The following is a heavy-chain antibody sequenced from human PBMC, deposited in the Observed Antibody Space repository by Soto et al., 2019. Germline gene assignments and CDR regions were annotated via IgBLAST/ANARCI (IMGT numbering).Heavy chain of an antibody. CDR3: ARVRREYDKSPPLDY. Sequence: TMSLTCAVSGGSIGSGDYSWNRIQQPPGQGLEWIGYIYYGGSTYYNPSLQSRVTMSVDRARNQFSLKLNSVTAADTAVYYFARVRREYDKSPPLDYRGQGTLVTVSS. D-gene: IGHD3-22*01. CDR1: GGSIGSGDYS. CDR2: IYYGGST. V-gene: IGHV4-30-2*01. J-gene: IGHJ4*02.